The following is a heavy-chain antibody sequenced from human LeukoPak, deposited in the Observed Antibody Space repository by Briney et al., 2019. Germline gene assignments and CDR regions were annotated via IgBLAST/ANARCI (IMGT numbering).Heavy chain of an antibody. D-gene: IGHD2-8*01. CDR1: GGSISSYY. V-gene: IGHV4-34*01. Sequence: SETLSLTCTVSGGSISSYYWSWIRQPPGKGLEWIGETNHSGSTNYNPSLKSRVTISVDTPKNQFSLKLSSVTAADTAVYYCARGGYCTNGVCHYYYYYYGMDVWGQGTTVTVSS. J-gene: IGHJ6*02. CDR3: ARGGYCTNGVCHYYYYYYGMDV. CDR2: TNHSGST.